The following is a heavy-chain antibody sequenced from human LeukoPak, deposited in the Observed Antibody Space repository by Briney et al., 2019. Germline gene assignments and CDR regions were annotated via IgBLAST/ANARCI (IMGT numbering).Heavy chain of an antibody. CDR1: GGSISSYY. J-gene: IGHJ6*03. D-gene: IGHD5-18*01. V-gene: IGHV4-59*01. Sequence: SETLSLTCTVSGGSISSYYWSWLRQPPGKGLEWIGYIYYSGSTNYNPSLKSRVTISVDTSKNQFSLKLSSVTAADTAVYYCARAFYYSGYSGRGYYYYMDVWGKGTTVTVSS. CDR2: IYYSGST. CDR3: ARAFYYSGYSGRGYYYYMDV.